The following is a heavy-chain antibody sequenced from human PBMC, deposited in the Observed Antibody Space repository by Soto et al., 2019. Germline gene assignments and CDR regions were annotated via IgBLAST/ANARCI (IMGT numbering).Heavy chain of an antibody. D-gene: IGHD6-13*01. CDR3: AKDVGESRRYGGEDY. Sequence: PGGSLRLSCAASGFTFSSYAMSWVRQAQGKGLEWVSAISGSGGSTYYADSVKGRFTISRDNSKNTLYLQMNSLRAEDTAVYYCAKDVGESRRYGGEDYWGQGTLVTVSS. J-gene: IGHJ4*02. CDR1: GFTFSSYA. V-gene: IGHV3-23*01. CDR2: ISGSGGST.